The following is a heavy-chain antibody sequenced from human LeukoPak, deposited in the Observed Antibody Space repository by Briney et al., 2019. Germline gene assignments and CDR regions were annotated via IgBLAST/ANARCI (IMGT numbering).Heavy chain of an antibody. J-gene: IGHJ4*02. CDR1: GFTFSSYS. V-gene: IGHV3-48*02. CDR2: ISSSSSTI. D-gene: IGHD5-12*01. Sequence: GSLRLSCAASGFTFSSYSMNWVRQAPGKGLEWVSYISSSSSTIYYADSVKGRFTISRDNAKNSLYLRMNSLRDEDTAVYYCAKDRGGDGYNSGYWGQGTLVTVSS. CDR3: AKDRGGDGYNSGY.